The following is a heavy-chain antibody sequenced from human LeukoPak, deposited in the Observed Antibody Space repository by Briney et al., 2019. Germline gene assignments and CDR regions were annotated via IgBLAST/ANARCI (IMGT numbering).Heavy chain of an antibody. J-gene: IGHJ4*02. CDR1: GGSISSHY. CDR2: IYYSGST. CDR3: ARRSGVLDSRDSRYYFDH. D-gene: IGHD3-22*01. Sequence: SSETLSLTCIISGGSISSHYWRWIRQPPARGLEYIGYIYYSGSTDYNPSLKSRVTISLDTSKNQFFLNLTSVTAADTAVYYCARRSGVLDSRDSRYYFDHWGQGTLVSVST. V-gene: IGHV4-59*11.